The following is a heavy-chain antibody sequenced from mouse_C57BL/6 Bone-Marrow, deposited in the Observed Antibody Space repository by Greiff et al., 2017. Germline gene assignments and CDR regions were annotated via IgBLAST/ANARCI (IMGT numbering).Heavy chain of an antibody. CDR1: GFTFSSYG. CDR2: ISSGGSYT. Sequence: VQLKESGGDLVKPGGSLKLSCAASGFTFSSYGMSWVRQTPDKRLEWVATISSGGSYTYYPDSVKGRFTISRDNAKNTLYLQMSSLKSEDTAMYYCASPFYYYGSSFAMDYWGQGTSVTVSS. CDR3: ASPFYYYGSSFAMDY. J-gene: IGHJ4*01. V-gene: IGHV5-6*01. D-gene: IGHD1-1*01.